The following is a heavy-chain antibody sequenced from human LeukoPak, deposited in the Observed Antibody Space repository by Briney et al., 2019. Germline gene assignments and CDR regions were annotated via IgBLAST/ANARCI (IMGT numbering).Heavy chain of an antibody. CDR1: GYIFTNYG. CDR3: ARDDLDTVMGACDR. J-gene: IGHJ5*02. V-gene: IGHV1-18*04. D-gene: IGHD5-18*01. Sequence: ASVKVSCKSSGYIFTNYGISWGRNGPGQGHERRGWISGYNGNTKYAQKFQGRVTMTTDTSTSPVYMELRSLISDDTAVYFCARDDLDTVMGACDRWGQGTLVIVSS. CDR2: ISGYNGNT.